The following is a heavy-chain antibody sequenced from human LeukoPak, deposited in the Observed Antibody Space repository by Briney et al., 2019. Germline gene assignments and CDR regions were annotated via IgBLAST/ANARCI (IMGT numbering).Heavy chain of an antibody. CDR1: GGSFSGYY. CDR3: ARAYGGNSVPFDY. J-gene: IGHJ4*02. CDR2: INHSGST. V-gene: IGHV4-34*01. Sequence: SETLSLTCAVYGGSFSGYYWSWIRQPPGKGLEWIGEINHSGSTNYNPSLKSRVTISVDTSKNQFSLKLSSVTAADTAVYYCARAYGGNSVPFDYWGQGTLVTVSS. D-gene: IGHD4-23*01.